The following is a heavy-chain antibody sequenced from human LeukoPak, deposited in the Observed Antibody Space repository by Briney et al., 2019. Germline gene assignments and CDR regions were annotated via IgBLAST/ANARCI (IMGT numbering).Heavy chain of an antibody. Sequence: TSETLSLTCTVSGGSISSSRYYWGWIRQPPGKGLEWIGSIYYTGSTFYNPSLKSRVIISVDTSKNQFSLNLSSVTAADTAVYYCARQSRYCTVGVCLDGAFDIWGQGTMVTVSS. D-gene: IGHD2-8*02. J-gene: IGHJ3*02. CDR1: GGSISSSRYY. CDR2: IYYTGST. CDR3: ARQSRYCTVGVCLDGAFDI. V-gene: IGHV4-39*01.